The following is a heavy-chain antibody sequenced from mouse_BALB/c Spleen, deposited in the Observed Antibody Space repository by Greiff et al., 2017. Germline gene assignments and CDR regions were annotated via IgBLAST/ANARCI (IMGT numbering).Heavy chain of an antibody. J-gene: IGHJ2*01. CDR1: GFTFSDYY. D-gene: IGHD1-1*01. CDR2: ISDGGSYT. CDR3: ARDRVVATDGLFDY. Sequence: EVKLVESGGGLVKPGGSLKLSCAASGFTFSDYYMYWVRQTPEKRLEWVATISDGGSYTYYPDSVKGRFTISRDNAKNNLYLQMSSLKSEDTAMYYCARDRVVATDGLFDYWGQGTTLTVSS. V-gene: IGHV5-4*02.